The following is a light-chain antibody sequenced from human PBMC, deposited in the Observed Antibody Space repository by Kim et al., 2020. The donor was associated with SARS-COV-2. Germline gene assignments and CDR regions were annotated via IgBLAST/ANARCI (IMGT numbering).Light chain of an antibody. J-gene: IGKJ4*01. CDR3: QQRSNWPPLT. CDR2: DAS. V-gene: IGKV3-11*01. CDR1: QSVSTY. Sequence: EIVLTQSPGTLSLSPGERATLSCRASQSVSTYLAWYQQKSGQAPRLLIYDASTRATGIPARFSGSGSGTDFTLTISSLEPEDFAVYYCQQRSNWPPLTFGGGTKVEFK.